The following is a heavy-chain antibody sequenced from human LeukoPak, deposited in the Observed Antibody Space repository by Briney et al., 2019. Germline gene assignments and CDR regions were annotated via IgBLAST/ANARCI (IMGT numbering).Heavy chain of an antibody. Sequence: GGSLRLSCAASGFTFSSYGIHWVRQAPGKGLEWVAVIWYDGSNKYYADSVKGRFTISRDNSKNTLYLQVNSLRAEDTAMYYCARSGPEVVVIATSFDYWGQGTLVTVSS. J-gene: IGHJ4*02. CDR1: GFTFSSYG. D-gene: IGHD2-21*01. CDR3: ARSGPEVVVIATSFDY. V-gene: IGHV3-33*01. CDR2: IWYDGSNK.